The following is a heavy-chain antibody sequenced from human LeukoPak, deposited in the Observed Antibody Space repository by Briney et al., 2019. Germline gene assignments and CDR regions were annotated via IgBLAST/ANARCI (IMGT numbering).Heavy chain of an antibody. V-gene: IGHV3-7*01. Sequence: PGGSLRLSCAASGFTFSSYWMSWVRQAPGKGLEWVANIKQDGSEKYYVDSVKGRFTISGDNAKNSLYLQMNSLRAEDTAVYYCARVGGHVEMATIIYFDYWGQGTLVTVSS. CDR3: ARVGGHVEMATIIYFDY. J-gene: IGHJ4*02. CDR2: IKQDGSEK. D-gene: IGHD5-24*01. CDR1: GFTFSSYW.